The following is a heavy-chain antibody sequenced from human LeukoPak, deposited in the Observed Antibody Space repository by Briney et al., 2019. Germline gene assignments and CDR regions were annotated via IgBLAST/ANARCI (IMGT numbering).Heavy chain of an antibody. CDR2: ISYSGTT. CDR1: GGSIAISNYY. CDR3: ARKRKGAYDFDF. V-gene: IGHV4-39*01. J-gene: IGHJ4*02. D-gene: IGHD3-16*01. Sequence: SETLSLTCTVSGGSIAISNYYWGWIRQPPGKGLEWIGYISYSGTTYYDPSLKSRAILSVDTSNNQISLRLTSVTAADTAVYYCARKRKGAYDFDFWGQGTLVTVSA.